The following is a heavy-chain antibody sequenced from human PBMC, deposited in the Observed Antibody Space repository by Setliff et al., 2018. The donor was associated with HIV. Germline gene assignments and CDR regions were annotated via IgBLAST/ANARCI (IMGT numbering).Heavy chain of an antibody. J-gene: IGHJ3*01. CDR1: GASISSGGYY. D-gene: IGHD7-27*01. V-gene: IGHV4-31*03. Sequence: SETLSLTCTVSGASISSGGYYWNWIRQLPGKGLEWIGYILDSGSTYYNPSLRGRLSMSIDTSANQFSVELTSVTAADTALYFCARVPNWGSAPFAYDVWGLGTMVT. CDR2: ILDSGST. CDR3: ARVPNWGSAPFAYDV.